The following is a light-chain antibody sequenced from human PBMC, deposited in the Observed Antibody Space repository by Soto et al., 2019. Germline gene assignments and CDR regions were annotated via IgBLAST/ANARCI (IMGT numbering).Light chain of an antibody. CDR3: SSYTSSSTVV. J-gene: IGLJ2*01. Sequence: QSALTQPASVSGSPGQSITISCTGTSSDVGGYNYVSWYQQHPGKAPKLMIYDVSNRPAGVSNRLSGSKSGNTASLTISGLLAEDEADYYCSSYTSSSTVVFGGGTKLTVL. V-gene: IGLV2-14*01. CDR1: SSDVGGYNY. CDR2: DVS.